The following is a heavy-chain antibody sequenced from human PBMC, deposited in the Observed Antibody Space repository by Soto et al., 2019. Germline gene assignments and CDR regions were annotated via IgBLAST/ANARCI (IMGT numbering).Heavy chain of an antibody. V-gene: IGHV3-53*01. Sequence: GESLKISCAASGFTVSSNYMSWVRQAPGKGLEWVSVIYSGGSTYYADSVKGRFTISRDNSKNTLYLQMNSLRAEDTAVYYCARERSSGWGSGYDAFDIWGQGTMVTVSS. CDR2: IYSGGST. D-gene: IGHD7-27*01. J-gene: IGHJ3*02. CDR3: ARERSSGWGSGYDAFDI. CDR1: GFTVSSNY.